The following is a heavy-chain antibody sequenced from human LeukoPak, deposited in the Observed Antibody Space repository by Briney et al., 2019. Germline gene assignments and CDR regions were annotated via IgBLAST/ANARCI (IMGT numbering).Heavy chain of an antibody. J-gene: IGHJ4*02. Sequence: PSETLSLTCDVSGYSIRSGSYWGWIRRPPGKGLEWIGCMFHSGDTYHNPSLKSRVTISADTSKNQFSLKLTSVTAADTAVYYCAKVGAYGDYARHDYWGQGTLVTVSS. CDR1: GYSIRSGSY. D-gene: IGHD4-17*01. CDR2: MFHSGDT. V-gene: IGHV4-38-2*01. CDR3: AKVGAYGDYARHDY.